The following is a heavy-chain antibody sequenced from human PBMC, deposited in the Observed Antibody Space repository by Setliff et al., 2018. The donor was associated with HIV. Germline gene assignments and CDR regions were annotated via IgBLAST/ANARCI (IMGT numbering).Heavy chain of an antibody. J-gene: IGHJ4*02. D-gene: IGHD2-2*01. CDR3: ARLAIPAATTDY. CDR2: IHYSGST. Sequence: SETLSLTCTVYGGFIKNSNYYWGWIRQPPGKGLEWIGNIHYSGSTYYNPSLKSRPTISVDTSKNQFSLKLNSVTAADTAVYYCARLAIPAATTDYWGQGTLVTVSS. CDR1: GGFIKNSNYY. V-gene: IGHV4-39*01.